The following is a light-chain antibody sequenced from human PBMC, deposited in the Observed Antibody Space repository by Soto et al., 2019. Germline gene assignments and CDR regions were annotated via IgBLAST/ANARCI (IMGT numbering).Light chain of an antibody. CDR1: QSVSSN. CDR2: GAS. CDR3: QQYKNWPRT. J-gene: IGKJ1*01. Sequence: DIVVTQSAGTLSVSPWERATLSCRASQSVSSNLAWSQQKPGQAPRLLIYGASTRATGIPARCSGRGSGTEVTITISSLQSEDVAVYYCQQYKNWPRTFGQGTKVDIK. V-gene: IGKV3-15*01.